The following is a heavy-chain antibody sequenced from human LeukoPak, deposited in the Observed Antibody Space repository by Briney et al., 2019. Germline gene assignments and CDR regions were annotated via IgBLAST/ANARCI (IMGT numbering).Heavy chain of an antibody. CDR1: GFTFSSYA. CDR3: AKLDCSGGSCHARGEDY. V-gene: IGHV3-23*01. Sequence: GGSLRLSCAASGFTFSSYAMSWVRQAPGKGLEWVSAISGSGGSTYYADSVKGRFTISRDNSKNTLYLQMNSLRAEDTAVYYCAKLDCSGGSCHARGEDYWGQGTLVTVSS. D-gene: IGHD2-15*01. CDR2: ISGSGGST. J-gene: IGHJ4*02.